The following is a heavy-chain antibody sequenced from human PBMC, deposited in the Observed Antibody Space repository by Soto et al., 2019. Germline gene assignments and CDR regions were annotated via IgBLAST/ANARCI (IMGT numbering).Heavy chain of an antibody. Sequence: GGSLRLSCAASGFTFSSYAMSCVRQAPGKGLEWVSAISGSGGSTYYADSVKGRFTISRDNSKNTLYLQMNSLRAEDTAVYYCAKHGVVVTAKYYFDYWGQGTLVTVSS. D-gene: IGHD2-21*02. CDR1: GFTFSSYA. CDR2: ISGSGGST. J-gene: IGHJ4*02. V-gene: IGHV3-23*01. CDR3: AKHGVVVTAKYYFDY.